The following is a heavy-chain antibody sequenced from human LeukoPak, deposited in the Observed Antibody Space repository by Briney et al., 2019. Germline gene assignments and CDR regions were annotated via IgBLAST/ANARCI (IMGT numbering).Heavy chain of an antibody. CDR2: ISNDGNNQ. V-gene: IGHV3-30*18. J-gene: IGHJ4*02. Sequence: GGSLRLSCAASGFTFSHYAMHWVRQAPGKGLEWVALISNDGNNQYYADSVKGRFTISRDSSKITLYLHMNSLRAEDTAVYHCAKDGYCTTTACYPNHFASWGQGTLVTVSS. CDR1: GFTFSHYA. D-gene: IGHD2-2*03. CDR3: AKDGYCTTTACYPNHFAS.